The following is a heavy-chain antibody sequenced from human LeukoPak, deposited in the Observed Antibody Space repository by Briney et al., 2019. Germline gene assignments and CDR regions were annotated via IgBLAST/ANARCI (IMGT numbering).Heavy chain of an antibody. D-gene: IGHD2-15*01. Sequence: PSETLSLTCAVYGGSFSGYYWSWIRQPPGKGLEWIGEINHSGSTNYNPSLKSRVTISVDTSKNQFSLKLSSVTAADTAVYYCARLDYRLITSRRSRGPYCSGGSCYSGVHYFDYWGQGTLVTVSS. CDR1: GGSFSGYY. CDR2: INHSGST. CDR3: ARLDYRLITSRRSRGPYCSGGSCYSGVHYFDY. V-gene: IGHV4-34*01. J-gene: IGHJ4*02.